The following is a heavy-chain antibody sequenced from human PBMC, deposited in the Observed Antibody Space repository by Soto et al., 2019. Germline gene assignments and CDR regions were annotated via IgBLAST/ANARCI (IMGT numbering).Heavy chain of an antibody. J-gene: IGHJ4*02. CDR3: AGGANDYDGRAVSY. CDR2: IIPIFGTA. V-gene: IGHV1-69*12. CDR1: GGTFSSYA. D-gene: IGHD3-22*01. Sequence: QVQLVQSGAEVKKPGSSVKVSCKASGGTFSSYAISWVRQAPGQGLEWMGGIIPIFGTANYAQKFQGRVTITADAATTTAYMELSSLRSEDAAVYDCAGGANDYDGRAVSYWGQGTLVTVSS.